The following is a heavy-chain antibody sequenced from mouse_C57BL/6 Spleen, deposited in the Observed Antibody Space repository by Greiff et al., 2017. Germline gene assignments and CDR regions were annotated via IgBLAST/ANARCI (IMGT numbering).Heavy chain of an antibody. D-gene: IGHD2-5*01. CDR1: GYAFTNYL. CDR2: INPGSGGT. J-gene: IGHJ4*01. Sequence: VQRVESGAELVRPGTSVKVSCKASGYAFTNYLIEWVKQRPGQGLEWIGVINPGSGGTKYNEKFKGKATLTADKSSSTAYMQLSSLTSEDSAVYFCARSYYSNSGAMDYWGQGTSVTVSS. CDR3: ARSYYSNSGAMDY. V-gene: IGHV1-54*01.